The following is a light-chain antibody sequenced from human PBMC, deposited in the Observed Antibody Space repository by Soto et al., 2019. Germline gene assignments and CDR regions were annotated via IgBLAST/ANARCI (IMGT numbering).Light chain of an antibody. CDR1: QSVSSSY. J-gene: IGKJ1*01. CDR3: QQYGSSPA. V-gene: IGKV3-20*01. CDR2: GAS. Sequence: EIVLTQSPGTLSLSPGERATLCCRASQSVSSSYLAWYQQKPGQAPRLLIYGASSRATGIPDRFSGSGSGTDFTLTISRLEPEDFAVYYCQQYGSSPAFGQGTKV.